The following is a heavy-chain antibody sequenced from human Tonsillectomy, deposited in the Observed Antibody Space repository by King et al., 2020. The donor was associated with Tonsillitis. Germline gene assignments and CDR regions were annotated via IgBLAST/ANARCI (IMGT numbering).Heavy chain of an antibody. CDR2: RWYDGSKK. CDR1: GLTFSRYG. CDR3: AREDVGVVAGAPLGMDV. J-gene: IGHJ6*02. V-gene: IGHV3-33*01. Sequence: HVQLVESGGGVVQPGGSLRLSCAASGLTFSRYGMHWVRQAPGKGLEWVARRWYDGSKKYYANSVRGRFTLSRDNSKNTLYLQMNSLRAEDTAVYYCAREDVGVVAGAPLGMDVWGQGTTVTVSS. D-gene: IGHD2-15*01.